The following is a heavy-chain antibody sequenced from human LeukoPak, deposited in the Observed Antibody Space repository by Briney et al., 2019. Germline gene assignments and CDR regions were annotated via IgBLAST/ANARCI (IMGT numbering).Heavy chain of an antibody. J-gene: IGHJ4*02. D-gene: IGHD6-19*01. V-gene: IGHV3-23*01. CDR2: ISGSGGST. Sequence: GGSLRLSCAASGFTFSGYPIHWVRQAPGKGLEWVSAISGSGGSTYYADSVKGRFTISRDNSKNTLYLQMNSLRAEDTAVYYCAVIAVAGYYFDYWGQGTLVTVSS. CDR3: AVIAVAGYYFDY. CDR1: GFTFSGYP.